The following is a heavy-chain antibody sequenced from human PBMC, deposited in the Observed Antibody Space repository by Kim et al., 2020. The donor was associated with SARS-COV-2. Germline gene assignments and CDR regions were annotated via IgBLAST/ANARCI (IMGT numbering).Heavy chain of an antibody. CDR2: IYYSGST. CDR1: GGSISSGGYY. J-gene: IGHJ4*02. D-gene: IGHD3-22*01. CDR3: ARYYYDSSGYYPLFDY. Sequence: SETLSLTCTVSGGSISSGGYYWSWIRQHPGKGLEWIGYIYYSGSTYYNPSLKSRVTISVDTSKNQFSLKLSSVTAADTAVYYCARYYYDSSGYYPLFDYWGQGTLVTVSS. V-gene: IGHV4-31*03.